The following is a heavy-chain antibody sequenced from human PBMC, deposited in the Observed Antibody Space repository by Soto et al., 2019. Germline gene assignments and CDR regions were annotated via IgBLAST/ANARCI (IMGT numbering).Heavy chain of an antibody. CDR2: IYYSGST. Sequence: QVQLQESGPGLVKPSETLSLTCTVSGGSISSYYWSWIRQPPGKGLEWIGYIYYSGSTNYNTSLKSRVTISVDTSKNQFSLKLSSVTAADTAVYYCARGATYSGSYSFQHWGQGTLVTVSS. J-gene: IGHJ1*01. D-gene: IGHD1-26*01. CDR3: ARGATYSGSYSFQH. CDR1: GGSISSYY. V-gene: IGHV4-59*01.